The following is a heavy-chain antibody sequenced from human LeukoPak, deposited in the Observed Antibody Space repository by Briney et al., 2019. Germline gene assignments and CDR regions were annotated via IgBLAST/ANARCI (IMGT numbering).Heavy chain of an antibody. CDR1: GVPLSTHA. D-gene: IGHD5-24*01. Sequence: GGSLTLFCAASGVPLSTHAVICLRPAPGKALEWVSAISSSSGTTYHADSVKGRFSISRDNSKNTLYLRMNSLRDEDTAIYYCAKDRNAWPTNFDSWGQGTLVTVSA. CDR2: ISSSSGTT. V-gene: IGHV3-23*01. CDR3: AKDRNAWPTNFDS. J-gene: IGHJ4*02.